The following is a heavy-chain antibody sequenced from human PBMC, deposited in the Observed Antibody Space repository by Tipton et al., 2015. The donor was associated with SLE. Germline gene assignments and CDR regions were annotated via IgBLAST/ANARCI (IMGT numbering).Heavy chain of an antibody. CDR1: GGSISSGGYY. Sequence: TLSLTCNVSGGSISSGGYYWSWIRQHPGKRLEWIAYIYHSGITNYNPSLQSRVTISVDRSKNQFSLNLNSVTAADTAVYYCARIAIAPAMGEYYFDSWGQGALVTVSS. D-gene: IGHD2-2*01. CDR3: ARIAIAPAMGEYYFDS. CDR2: IYHSGIT. V-gene: IGHV4-61*08. J-gene: IGHJ4*02.